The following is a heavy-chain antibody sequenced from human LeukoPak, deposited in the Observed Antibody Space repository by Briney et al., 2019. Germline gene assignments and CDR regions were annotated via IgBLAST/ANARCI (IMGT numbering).Heavy chain of an antibody. CDR1: GFTFSTYN. D-gene: IGHD2-15*01. Sequence: GGSLRLSCAASGFTFSTYNMDWVRQAPGKGLEWVSDISSSRGTIHYADSVKGRFTISRDNSKNTLHLQMNSLRAWDTARYYVAKGRGGSVWAHLDNWGQGKLVTVSS. CDR3: AKGRGGSVWAHLDN. V-gene: IGHV3-48*01. CDR2: ISSSRGTI. J-gene: IGHJ4*02.